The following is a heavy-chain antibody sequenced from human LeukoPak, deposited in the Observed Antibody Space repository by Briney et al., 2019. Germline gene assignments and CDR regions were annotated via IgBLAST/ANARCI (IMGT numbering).Heavy chain of an antibody. V-gene: IGHV1-2*02. CDR3: ATLGTVDPFDY. D-gene: IGHD5-18*01. CDR1: GYTFTDYY. CDR2: INPNSGGT. Sequence: ASVKVSCKASGYTFTDYYMHWVRQAPGQGLEWMGWINPNSGGTNYAQKFQGRVTMTRDTSISTAYMELSSLRSEDTAVYYCATLGTVDPFDYWGQGTLVTVSS. J-gene: IGHJ4*02.